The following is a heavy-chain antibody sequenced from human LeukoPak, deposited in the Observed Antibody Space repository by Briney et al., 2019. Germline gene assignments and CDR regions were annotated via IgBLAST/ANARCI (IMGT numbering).Heavy chain of an antibody. CDR3: ASTWGYTYGRSN. CDR2: INHSGST. J-gene: IGHJ4*02. V-gene: IGHV4-34*01. CDR1: GGSFSGYY. Sequence: PSETLSLTCAVYGGSFSGYYWSWIRQPPGKGLEWIGEINHSGSTNYNPSLKSRVTISVDTSKNQFSLKLSSVTAADTAVYYCASTWGYTYGRSNWGQGTLVPVSS. D-gene: IGHD5-18*01.